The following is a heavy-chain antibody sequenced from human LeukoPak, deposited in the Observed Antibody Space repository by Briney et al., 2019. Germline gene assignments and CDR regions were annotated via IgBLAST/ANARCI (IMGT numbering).Heavy chain of an antibody. CDR3: AKRGVVIRVFLVGFHKEAYYFDS. Sequence: GGSLRLSCAVSGITLSNYGMSWVRQAPGKGLEWVAGLSGSGGGTIYAGSVQGRFTISRDNPKNTLYLQMNSLRAEDTAVYFCAKRGVVIRVFLVGFHKEAYYFDSWGQGALVTVSS. CDR2: LSGSGGGT. V-gene: IGHV3-23*01. D-gene: IGHD3-10*01. J-gene: IGHJ4*02. CDR1: GITLSNYG.